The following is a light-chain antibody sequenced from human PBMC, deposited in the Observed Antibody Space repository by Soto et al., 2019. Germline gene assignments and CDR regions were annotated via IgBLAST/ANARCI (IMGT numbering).Light chain of an antibody. CDR2: DAS. CDR1: QSISNH. V-gene: IGKV1-33*01. CDR3: QQYGSSPRT. Sequence: DIQMTQSPSSLSASVGDRFTVTCRASQSISNHLNWYQQKPGKAPKLLIYDASDLETGVPSRFSGSGSGTGFTFTISSLQPEDFAVYYCQQYGSSPRTFGQGTRWIS. J-gene: IGKJ1*01.